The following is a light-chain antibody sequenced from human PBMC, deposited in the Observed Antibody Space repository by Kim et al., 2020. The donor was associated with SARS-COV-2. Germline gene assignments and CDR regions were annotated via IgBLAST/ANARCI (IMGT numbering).Light chain of an antibody. CDR2: GAS. J-gene: IGKJ1*01. CDR3: QQYGNSPKT. CDR1: QSVGSNF. V-gene: IGKV3-20*01. Sequence: SPGDRATLSCRASQSVGSNFLAWYQQKPGQPPRLLIYGASSRASGIPGRFSGSGSGTDFSLTISRLEPEDFAVYYCQQYGNSPKTFGQGTKVDIK.